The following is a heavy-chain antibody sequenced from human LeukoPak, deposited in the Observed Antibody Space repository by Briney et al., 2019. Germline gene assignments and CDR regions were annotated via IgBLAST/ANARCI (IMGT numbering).Heavy chain of an antibody. Sequence: GASLRLSCVASGFTFSSYAMTWVRQAPGKGLNWVSAISGGGDNKHYADSVKGRFTISRDNSKNTLYLQMNSLRAEDTAVYYCAKVRGYYYDSSDDYWRQGTLVTVSS. D-gene: IGHD3-22*01. CDR1: GFTFSSYA. CDR2: ISGGGDNK. CDR3: AKVRGYYYDSSDDY. J-gene: IGHJ4*02. V-gene: IGHV3-23*01.